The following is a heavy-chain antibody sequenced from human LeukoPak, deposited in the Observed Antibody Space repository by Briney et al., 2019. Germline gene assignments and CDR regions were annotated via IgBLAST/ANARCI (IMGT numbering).Heavy chain of an antibody. CDR1: GGPISSYY. CDR2: IYYSGST. Sequence: SETLSLTCTVSGGPISSYYWSWIRQPPGKGLEWIGYIYYSGSTNYNPSLKSRVAISVDTSKNQFSLKLSSVTAADTAVYYCARLDDSSGYYRYWGQGTLVTVSS. J-gene: IGHJ4*02. CDR3: ARLDDSSGYYRY. D-gene: IGHD3-22*01. V-gene: IGHV4-59*08.